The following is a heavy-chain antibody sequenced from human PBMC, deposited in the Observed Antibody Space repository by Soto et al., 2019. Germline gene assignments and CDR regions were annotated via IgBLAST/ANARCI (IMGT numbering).Heavy chain of an antibody. Sequence: QVQLVQSGDEEKKPGASVKVSCKASGYTFTSYGITWVRQPPGQGLEWMGWITAYNGNTNNAQKLQGRVTMTTDTSTSTAYMALRSLRSDDTAVYYCARESAVAALDPWGQGTLVTVSS. J-gene: IGHJ5*02. CDR1: GYTFTSYG. CDR3: ARESAVAALDP. D-gene: IGHD6-19*01. CDR2: ITAYNGNT. V-gene: IGHV1-18*01.